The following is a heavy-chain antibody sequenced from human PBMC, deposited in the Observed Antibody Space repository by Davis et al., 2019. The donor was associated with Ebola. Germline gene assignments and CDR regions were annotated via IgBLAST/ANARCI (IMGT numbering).Heavy chain of an antibody. Sequence: PSETLSLTCSVSGGSVSSGSYYWSWIRQPPGKGLEWIGNIYYGGSTNYNPFLKSRVTISVDTSKNQFSLKLSSVTAADTAVYYCARVDRCSGYRLFDYWGQGTLVTVSS. D-gene: IGHD3-22*01. V-gene: IGHV4-61*01. CDR1: GGSVSSGSYY. CDR3: ARVDRCSGYRLFDY. CDR2: IYYGGST. J-gene: IGHJ4*02.